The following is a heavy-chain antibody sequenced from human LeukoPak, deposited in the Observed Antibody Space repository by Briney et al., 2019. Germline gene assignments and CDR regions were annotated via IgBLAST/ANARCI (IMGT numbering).Heavy chain of an antibody. CDR3: ARGRTGLRYFDWFLPYFDY. D-gene: IGHD3-9*01. Sequence: PSETLSLTCAVYGGSFSGYNWSWIRQPPGKGLEWIGEINHSGSTNYNPSLKSRVTISVDTSKNQFSLKLSSVTAADTAVYYCARGRTGLRYFDWFLPYFDYWGQGTLVTVSS. V-gene: IGHV4-34*01. CDR1: GGSFSGYN. CDR2: INHSGST. J-gene: IGHJ4*02.